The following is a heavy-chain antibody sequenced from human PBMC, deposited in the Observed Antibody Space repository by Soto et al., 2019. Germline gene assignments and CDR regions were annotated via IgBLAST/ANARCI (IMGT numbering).Heavy chain of an antibody. Sequence: SETLSLTCTVSGGSISSGGYYWSWIRQHPGKGLEWIGYIYYSGSTYYNPSLKSRVTISVDTSKNQFSLKLSSVTAADTAVYFCARYFDFGVVRRMDWGQGTLVTVSS. J-gene: IGHJ4*02. V-gene: IGHV4-31*03. CDR1: GGSISSGGYY. CDR3: ARYFDFGVVRRMD. CDR2: IYYSGST. D-gene: IGHD3-3*01.